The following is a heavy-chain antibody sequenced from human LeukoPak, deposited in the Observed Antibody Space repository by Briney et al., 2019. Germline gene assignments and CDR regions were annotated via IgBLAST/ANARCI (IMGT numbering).Heavy chain of an antibody. V-gene: IGHV3-7*01. Sequence: GGSLRLSCAASGFTFISYWMSWVRQAPGKGLEWVANIKEDGTEKYYVDSVKGRFTISRDNAKNSLYLQMNSLRAEDTAVYYCASLPDYYDSSVTQYWGQGTLVTVSS. D-gene: IGHD3-22*01. CDR2: IKEDGTEK. CDR1: GFTFISYW. J-gene: IGHJ1*01. CDR3: ASLPDYYDSSVTQY.